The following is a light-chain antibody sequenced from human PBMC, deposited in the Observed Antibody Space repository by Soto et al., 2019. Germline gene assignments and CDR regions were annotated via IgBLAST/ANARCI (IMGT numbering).Light chain of an antibody. CDR1: QSISSC. V-gene: IGKV1-5*01. Sequence: DIQMTQSPSTLSASVGDRVTITCRASQSISSCVAWYQQKPGKAPKLLIHEASRLESGVPSRFSGSESVTEFTLTISGLHAEDFATYCCQQYTNFPLTFGGGTKVEIK. J-gene: IGKJ4*01. CDR3: QQYTNFPLT. CDR2: EAS.